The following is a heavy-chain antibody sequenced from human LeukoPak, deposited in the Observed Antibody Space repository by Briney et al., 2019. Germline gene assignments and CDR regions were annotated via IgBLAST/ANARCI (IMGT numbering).Heavy chain of an antibody. CDR2: IDSSCGST. CDR3: AKPITMIVVATNLDS. Sequence: GGSLRLSCAASGFTFSSYAMNWVRQAPGKGLEWVSAIDSSCGSTFYADSVKGRFTISRGNSKNTLYLQMNSLRAEDTAVYYCAKPITMIVVATNLDSWGQGTLVTVSS. J-gene: IGHJ4*02. CDR1: GFTFSSYA. V-gene: IGHV3-23*01. D-gene: IGHD3-22*01.